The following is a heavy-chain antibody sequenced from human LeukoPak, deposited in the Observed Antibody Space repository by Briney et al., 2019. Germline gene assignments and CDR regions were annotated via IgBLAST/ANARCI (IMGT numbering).Heavy chain of an antibody. D-gene: IGHD4-11*01. CDR1: GGSISSYY. V-gene: IGHV4-4*07. J-gene: IGHJ6*03. Sequence: PSETLSLTCTVSGGSISSYYWSWIRQPAGKGLEWIGRIYTSGSTNYNPSLKSRVTMSVDTSKNQFSLKLSFVTAADTAVYYCARDTVSATVTNYYYYYMDVWGKGTTVTVSS. CDR2: IYTSGST. CDR3: ARDTVSATVTNYYYYYMDV.